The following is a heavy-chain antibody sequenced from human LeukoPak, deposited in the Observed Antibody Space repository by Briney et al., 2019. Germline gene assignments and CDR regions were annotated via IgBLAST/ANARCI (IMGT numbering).Heavy chain of an antibody. Sequence: PGGSLRLSCAASGFTFDDYAMHWVRQAPGKGLEWVSGISWNSGSIGYADSVKGRFTISRDNAKNSLYLQMNSLRAEDTALYYCATSPNLGYCSGGSCYWGYFDYWGQGTLVTVSS. V-gene: IGHV3-9*01. CDR2: ISWNSGSI. CDR3: ATSPNLGYCSGGSCYWGYFDY. D-gene: IGHD2-15*01. J-gene: IGHJ4*02. CDR1: GFTFDDYA.